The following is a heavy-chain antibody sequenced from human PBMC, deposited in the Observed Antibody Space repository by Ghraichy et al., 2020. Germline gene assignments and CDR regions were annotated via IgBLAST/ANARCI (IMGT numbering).Heavy chain of an antibody. D-gene: IGHD2-15*01. CDR1: GFTFSDHY. CDR2: IRKKANSYTT. Sequence: GGSLRLSCAASGFTFSDHYMDWVRQAPGKGLEWVGRIRKKANSYTTEYAASLKGRFTISRDHSKNSLYLKMNSLENDDTAGYYCVRVGYCSGTFCSPLDSWSQGTLLTGPS. J-gene: IGHJ4*02. V-gene: IGHV3-72*01. CDR3: VRVGYCSGTFCSPLDS.